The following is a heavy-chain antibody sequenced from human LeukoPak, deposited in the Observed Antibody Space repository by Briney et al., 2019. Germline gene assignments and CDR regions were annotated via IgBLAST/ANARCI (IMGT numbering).Heavy chain of an antibody. V-gene: IGHV3-48*03. CDR3: ARGRYYYDSSGYYGY. D-gene: IGHD3-22*01. Sequence: GGSLRLSCAASGFTFSSYEMNWVRQAPGKGLEWVSYISSSGSTIYYADSVKGRLTISRDNAKNSLYLQMNSLRAEDTAVYYCARGRYYYDSSGYYGYWGQGTLVTVSS. CDR2: ISSSGSTI. J-gene: IGHJ4*02. CDR1: GFTFSSYE.